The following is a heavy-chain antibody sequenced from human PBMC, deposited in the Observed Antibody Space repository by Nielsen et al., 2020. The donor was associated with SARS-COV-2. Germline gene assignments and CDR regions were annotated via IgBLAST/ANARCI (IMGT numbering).Heavy chain of an antibody. V-gene: IGHV3-30*03. J-gene: IGHJ6*02. CDR3: ARETVEMATITTNYYGMDV. CDR2: ISYDTNNR. Sequence: VRQAPGKGLEWVAVISYDTNNRYYGDSVKGRFTISRDNSKNTLYLQMNSLRAEDTAVYYCARETVEMATITTNYYGMDVWGQGTTVTVSS. D-gene: IGHD5-24*01.